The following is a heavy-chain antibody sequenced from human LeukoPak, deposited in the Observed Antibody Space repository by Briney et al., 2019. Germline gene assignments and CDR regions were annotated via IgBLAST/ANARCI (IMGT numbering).Heavy chain of an antibody. D-gene: IGHD1-26*01. V-gene: IGHV1-69*01. CDR2: IIPIFVTA. J-gene: IGHJ4*02. CDR1: GGTFSSYA. CDR3: AREVPWELRRGHYYFDY. Sequence: SLKLSCKASGGTFSSYAISWVRQAPGQGLKWMGGIIPIFVTANYAQKFQGRVTITADESTSRAYMELSSLRSEDTAVYYWAREVPWELRRGHYYFDYWGQGTLVTVSS.